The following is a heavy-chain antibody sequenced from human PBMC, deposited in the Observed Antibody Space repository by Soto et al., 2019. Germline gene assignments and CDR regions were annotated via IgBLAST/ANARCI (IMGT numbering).Heavy chain of an antibody. CDR1: GFTFSSYD. V-gene: IGHV3-30*18. Sequence: GGSLRLSCAASGFTFSSYDMHWVRQAPGKGLEWVAVISYDGSNKYYADSVKGRFTLSRDNSKNTLYLQMNSLRAGDTAVYYCAKGSYSGVYSDLDYWGQGTLVTVSS. CDR2: ISYDGSNK. J-gene: IGHJ4*02. CDR3: AKGSYSGVYSDLDY. D-gene: IGHD1-26*01.